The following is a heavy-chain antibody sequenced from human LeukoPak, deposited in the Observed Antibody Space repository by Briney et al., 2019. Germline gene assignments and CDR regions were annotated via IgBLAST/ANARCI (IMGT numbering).Heavy chain of an antibody. V-gene: IGHV1-69*02. J-gene: IGHJ3*02. D-gene: IGHD3-10*01. CDR2: IILILGIA. CDR1: GGTFSSYT. Sequence: ASVKVSCKASGGTFSSYTISWVRQASGQGLEWMGRIILILGIANYAQKFQGRVTITADKSTSTAYMELSSLRSEDTAVYYCARAPYYYGSGSYLGSPGAFDIWGQGTMVTVSS. CDR3: ARAPYYYGSGSYLGSPGAFDI.